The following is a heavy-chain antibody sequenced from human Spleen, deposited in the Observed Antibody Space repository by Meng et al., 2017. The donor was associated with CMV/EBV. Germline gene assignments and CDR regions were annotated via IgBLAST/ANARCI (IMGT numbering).Heavy chain of an antibody. J-gene: IGHJ6*02. CDR1: GYTFTSFG. V-gene: IGHV1-18*01. CDR3: ARSKSTTYYDFWSGPYYYGMDV. Sequence: ASVKVSCKASGYTFTSFGISWVRQAPGQGLEWMGWIDASNGNTKYAEKYQGSITMTTDTSTSTAYMELSRLRSDDTAVYYCARSKSTTYYDFWSGPYYYGMDVWGQGTTVTVSS. D-gene: IGHD3-3*01. CDR2: IDASNGNT.